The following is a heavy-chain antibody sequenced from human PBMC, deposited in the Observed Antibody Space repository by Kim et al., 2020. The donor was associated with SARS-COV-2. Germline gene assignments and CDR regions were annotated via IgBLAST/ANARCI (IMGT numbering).Heavy chain of an antibody. J-gene: IGHJ5*02. V-gene: IGHV3-33*06. CDR3: AKGRFCSGGSCYGTNWFDP. D-gene: IGHD2-15*01. Sequence: GGSLRLSCAASGFTFSSYDMHWVRQAPGKGLEWVALIWYDGSDKYYADSVRGRFTISRDNSKNTLYLQMNSLRAEDTAVYYCAKGRFCSGGSCYGTNWFDPWGQGILVTVSS. CDR2: IWYDGSDK. CDR1: GFTFSSYD.